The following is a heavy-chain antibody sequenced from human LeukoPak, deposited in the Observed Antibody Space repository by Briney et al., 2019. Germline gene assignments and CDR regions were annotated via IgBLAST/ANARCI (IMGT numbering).Heavy chain of an antibody. CDR2: ISGSGGST. V-gene: IGHV3-23*01. CDR3: AKDHYYDSSGSGIY. Sequence: GGSLRLSCAASGFTFSSYAMSRVRQAPGKGLEWVSAISGSGGSTYYADSVKGRFTISRDNSKNTLYLQMNSLRAEDTAVYYCAKDHYYDSSGSGIYWGQGTLVTVSS. J-gene: IGHJ4*02. CDR1: GFTFSSYA. D-gene: IGHD3-22*01.